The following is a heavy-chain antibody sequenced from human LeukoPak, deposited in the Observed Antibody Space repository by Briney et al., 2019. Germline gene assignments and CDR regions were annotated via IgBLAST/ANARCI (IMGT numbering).Heavy chain of an antibody. Sequence: SETLSLTCTVSGGSISSSSYYWGWIRQPPGKGLEWIGSIYYSGSTYYIPSLKSRVTISVDTSKNQFSLKLSSVTAADTAVYYCAREIAVAMNVDYWGQGTLVTVSS. CDR3: AREIAVAMNVDY. D-gene: IGHD6-19*01. CDR2: IYYSGST. J-gene: IGHJ4*02. CDR1: GGSISSSSYY. V-gene: IGHV4-39*07.